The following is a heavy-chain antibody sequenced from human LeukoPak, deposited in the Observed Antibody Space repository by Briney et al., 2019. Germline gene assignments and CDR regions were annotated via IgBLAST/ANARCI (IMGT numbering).Heavy chain of an antibody. Sequence: SGGSLRLSCTTSGFTFSNYGIRWVRQAPGKGLEWVSFIKSDESDKHYADSVKGRFTISRDNSKNTLYLQMNSLRPEDTAVYYCTKGISTEDYRFFFWGQGALVTVSS. V-gene: IGHV3-30*02. CDR1: GFTFSNYG. CDR2: IKSDESDK. J-gene: IGHJ4*02. CDR3: TKGISTEDYRFFF. D-gene: IGHD1-1*01.